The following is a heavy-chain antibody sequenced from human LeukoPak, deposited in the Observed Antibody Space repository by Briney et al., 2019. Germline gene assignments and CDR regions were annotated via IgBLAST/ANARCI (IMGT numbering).Heavy chain of an antibody. J-gene: IGHJ6*02. Sequence: SETLSLTCAVYGGSFSGYYWNWIRQPPGKGLEWIGEIDHSGSAKYNPSLKSRVTISADTPKKQFSLKLSSVTAADTAVYYCARTSGDWLSWAWIGVDVWGQGTTVTVSS. CDR2: IDHSGSA. V-gene: IGHV4-34*01. D-gene: IGHD3-9*01. CDR1: GGSFSGYY. CDR3: ARTSGDWLSWAWIGVDV.